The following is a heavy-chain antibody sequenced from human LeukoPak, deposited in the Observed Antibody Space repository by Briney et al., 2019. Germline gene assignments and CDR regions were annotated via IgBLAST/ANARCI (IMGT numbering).Heavy chain of an antibody. CDR2: ISWDGGST. CDR3: AKGRLFGEPIDY. Sequence: PGGSLRLSCAASGFTFDDYTMHWVRQAPGKGLEWVSLISWDGGSTYYADSVKGRFTISRDNSKNSLYLQMNSLRTEDTALYYCAKGRLFGEPIDYWGQGTLVTVSS. V-gene: IGHV3-43*01. CDR1: GFTFDDYT. J-gene: IGHJ4*02. D-gene: IGHD3-10*02.